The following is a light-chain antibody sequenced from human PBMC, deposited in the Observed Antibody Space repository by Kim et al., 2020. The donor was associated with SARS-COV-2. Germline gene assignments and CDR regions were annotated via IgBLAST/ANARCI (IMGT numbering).Light chain of an antibody. J-gene: IGKJ2*01. CDR2: AAS. Sequence: DIQMTQSPASLSASVGDRVTIPCRARQSISSYLNWYQQKPGKAPKLLIYAASSLQSGVPSRFSGSGSGTDFTLTISSLQPEDFATYYCQQSYSTLYTFGQGTKLEI. V-gene: IGKV1-39*01. CDR3: QQSYSTLYT. CDR1: QSISSY.